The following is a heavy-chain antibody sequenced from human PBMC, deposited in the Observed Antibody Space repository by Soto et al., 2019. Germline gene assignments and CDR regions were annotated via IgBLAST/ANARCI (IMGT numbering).Heavy chain of an antibody. CDR2: INAAIGNT. CDR3: ARRNVYGSGSYSFDY. D-gene: IGHD3-10*01. V-gene: IGHV1-3*01. CDR1: GYTFTNYA. J-gene: IGHJ4*02. Sequence: QVQLVQSGAEVKKPGASVKVSCKASGYTFTNYAMHWVRQAPGQRLEWMGWINAAIGNTKYSQKFQGSVTITRDTSANPAYMELSSLSSEDTAVYYCARRNVYGSGSYSFDYWGQGTLVTVSS.